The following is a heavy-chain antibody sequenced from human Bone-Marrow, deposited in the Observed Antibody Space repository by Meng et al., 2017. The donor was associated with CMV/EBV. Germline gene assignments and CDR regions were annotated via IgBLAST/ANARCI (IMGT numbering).Heavy chain of an antibody. CDR3: ARDPLVAATRAELDY. D-gene: IGHD2-15*01. Sequence: ASVKVSCKASGYTFTGYYVHWVRQAPGQGLEWMGWINPNSGGTKYAQKFQGRVTMTRDTSISTAYMELSRLRSDDTAVYYCARDPLVAATRAELDYWGQGNLVNVAS. J-gene: IGHJ4*02. V-gene: IGHV1-2*02. CDR2: INPNSGGT. CDR1: GYTFTGYY.